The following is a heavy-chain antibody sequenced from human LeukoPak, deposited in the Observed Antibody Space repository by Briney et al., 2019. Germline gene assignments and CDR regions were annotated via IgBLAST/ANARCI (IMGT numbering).Heavy chain of an antibody. CDR3: ARGGLLWFGVLLGYFDY. D-gene: IGHD3-10*01. CDR1: GYTFTSYA. CDR2: INAGNGNT. Sequence: ASVKVSCKASGYTFTSYAMHWVRQAPGQRLEWMGWINAGNGNTKYSQKFQGRVTITRDTSASTAYMELSSLRSDTAVYYCARGGLLWFGVLLGYFDYWGQGTLVTVSS. J-gene: IGHJ4*02. V-gene: IGHV1-3*01.